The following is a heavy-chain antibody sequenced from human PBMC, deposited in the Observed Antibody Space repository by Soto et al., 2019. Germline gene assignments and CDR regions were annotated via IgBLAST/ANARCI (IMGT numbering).Heavy chain of an antibody. CDR2: IGTAGNT. V-gene: IGHV3-13*01. J-gene: IGHJ6*01. D-gene: IGHD7-27*01. CDR3: ARVAEAFRAPTQTGAKGTRYYYYGMDV. CDR1: GFTFSSYD. Sequence: VQLVESGGGLVQPGGSLRLSCAASGFTFSSYDMHWVRQATGKGLEWVSAIGTAGNTYYPGSVKGRFTISRENAKNSLYLQMNSLRAEDTAVYYCARVAEAFRAPTQTGAKGTRYYYYGMDVW.